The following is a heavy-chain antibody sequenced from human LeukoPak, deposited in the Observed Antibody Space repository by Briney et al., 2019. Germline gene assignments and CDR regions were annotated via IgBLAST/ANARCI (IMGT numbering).Heavy chain of an antibody. V-gene: IGHV4-59*01. Sequence: SETLSLTCTVSGGSISSYYWSWIRQPPGKGLEWIGYIYYSGSTNYNPSLKSRVTISVDTSKNQFSLKLSSVTAADTAVYYCARGAFGRFLSGFDYWGQGTLVTVSS. CDR3: ARGAFGRFLSGFDY. J-gene: IGHJ4*02. CDR1: GGSISSYY. D-gene: IGHD3-3*01. CDR2: IYYSGST.